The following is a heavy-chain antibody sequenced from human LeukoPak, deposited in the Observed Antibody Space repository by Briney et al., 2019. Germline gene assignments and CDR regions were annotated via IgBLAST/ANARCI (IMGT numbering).Heavy chain of an antibody. D-gene: IGHD2-2*01. V-gene: IGHV1-18*01. J-gene: IGHJ4*02. CDR1: GYTFTSYG. CDR3: TSGYCSSTSCYGGEY. Sequence: ASVKVSCKASGYTFTSYGISWVRQAPGQGLEWMGWISAYNGNTNYAQKLQGRVTMTTDTSTSTAYMELRSLRSDDTAVYYCTSGYCSSTSCYGGEYWGQGTLVTVSS. CDR2: ISAYNGNT.